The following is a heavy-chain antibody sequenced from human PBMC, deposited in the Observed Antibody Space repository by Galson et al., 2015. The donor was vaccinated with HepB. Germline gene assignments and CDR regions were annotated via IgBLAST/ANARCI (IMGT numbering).Heavy chain of an antibody. D-gene: IGHD2-2*01. CDR1: GGSFSGYY. CDR2: INHSGST. J-gene: IGHJ3*02. V-gene: IGHV4-34*01. Sequence: ETLSLTCAVYGGSFSGYYWSWIRQPPGKGLEWIGEINHSGSTNHNPSLKSRVTISVDTSKNQFSLKLSSVTAADTAVYYCARGSNPRDIVVVPAAIGAFDIWGQGTMVTVSS. CDR3: ARGSNPRDIVVVPAAIGAFDI.